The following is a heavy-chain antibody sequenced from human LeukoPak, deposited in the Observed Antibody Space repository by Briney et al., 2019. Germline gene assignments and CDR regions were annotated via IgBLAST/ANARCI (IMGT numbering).Heavy chain of an antibody. V-gene: IGHV4-39*01. CDR3: ARGGRYCSSTSCYKLPRPRAPLVHAFDI. Sequence: SETLSLTCTVSGGSISSSSYYWGWIRQPPGKGLEWIGSIYYSGSTYYNPSLKSRVTISVDTSKNQFSLKLSSVTAADTAVYYCARGGRYCSSTSCYKLPRPRAPLVHAFDIWGQGTMVTVSS. J-gene: IGHJ3*02. CDR2: IYYSGST. CDR1: GGSISSSSYY. D-gene: IGHD2-2*02.